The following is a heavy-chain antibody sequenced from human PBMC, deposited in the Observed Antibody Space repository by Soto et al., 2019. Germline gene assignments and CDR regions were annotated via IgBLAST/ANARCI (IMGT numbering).Heavy chain of an antibody. J-gene: IGHJ4*02. V-gene: IGHV4-31*03. D-gene: IGHD3-16*01. Sequence: SETLSLTCTGSGGPFPKGGYYWSWIRQEPEKGLEWIGYTHYSGDTSYNPSLRSRVTISTDTSTTQLSLRLSSVTSADTAVYYCAWGDPKVSSIFDFWGPGTEVTVCS. CDR2: THYSGDT. CDR3: AWGDPKVSSIFDF. CDR1: GGPFPKGGYY.